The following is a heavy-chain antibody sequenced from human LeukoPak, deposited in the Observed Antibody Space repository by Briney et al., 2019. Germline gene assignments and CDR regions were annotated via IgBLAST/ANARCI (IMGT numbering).Heavy chain of an antibody. Sequence: ASVKVSCKASGYTFASYYMHWVRQAPGQGLEWMGRINPSGGSTSYAQKFQGRVTMTRDTSTSTVYMELSSLRSEDTAVYYCARGPIVVVPAAAGWFDPWGQGTLVTVSS. CDR2: INPSGGST. D-gene: IGHD2-2*01. V-gene: IGHV1-46*01. CDR3: ARGPIVVVPAAAGWFDP. CDR1: GYTFASYY. J-gene: IGHJ5*02.